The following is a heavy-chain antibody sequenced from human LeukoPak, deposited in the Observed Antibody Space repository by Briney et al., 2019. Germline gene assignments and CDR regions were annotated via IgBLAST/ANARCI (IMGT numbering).Heavy chain of an antibody. CDR3: GRRKAVAGLLGFDY. CDR1: GGTISGYY. J-gene: IGHJ4*02. V-gene: IGHV4-4*09. D-gene: IGHD6-19*01. Sequence: SETLSLTCTVSGGTISGYYWSWIRQPPGKGLEWIGYIYNSGRTNYNPSLKSRVTISVDTSKNQFSLKLSSVTAAETAVYYCGRRKAVAGLLGFDYWGQGNLVTVPS. CDR2: IYNSGRT.